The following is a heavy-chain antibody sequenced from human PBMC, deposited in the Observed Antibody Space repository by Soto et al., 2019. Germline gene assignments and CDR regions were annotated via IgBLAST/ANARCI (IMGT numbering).Heavy chain of an antibody. Sequence: EVQLLESGGGLVQPGGSLRLSCAASGFTFSSYAMSWVRQAPGKGLEWVSAISGSGGSTYYADSVKGRFTISRDNSKNTLYLQMNSLRAEDTAVYYCSKDVDFGSGYNYWGQGTLVTVSS. CDR2: ISGSGGST. CDR1: GFTFSSYA. CDR3: SKDVDFGSGYNY. V-gene: IGHV3-23*01. D-gene: IGHD3-3*01. J-gene: IGHJ4*02.